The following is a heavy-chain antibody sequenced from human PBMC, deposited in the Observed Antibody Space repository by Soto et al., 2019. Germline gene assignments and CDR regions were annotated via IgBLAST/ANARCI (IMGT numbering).Heavy chain of an antibody. J-gene: IGHJ4*02. CDR2: MNPNSGNT. V-gene: IGHV1-8*01. Sequence: QVQLVQSGAEVKKPGASVKVSCKASGYTFTSYDINWVRQATGQGLEWMGWMNPNSGNTGYAQKFQGRVNMTTNTSISTAYMKLTSLRSEHTAVYYCASKHSSSWRIDYWNQGTLVTVSS. CDR3: ASKHSSSWRIDY. CDR1: GYTFTSYD. D-gene: IGHD6-13*01.